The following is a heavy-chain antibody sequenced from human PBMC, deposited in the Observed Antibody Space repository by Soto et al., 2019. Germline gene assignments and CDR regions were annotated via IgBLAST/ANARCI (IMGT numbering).Heavy chain of an antibody. CDR1: GGSFSGYY. CDR3: ARGLVVVPAAMRVNWFDP. CDR2: INHSGST. V-gene: IGHV4-34*01. Sequence: QVQLQQWGAGLLKPSETLSLTCAVYGGSFSGYYWSWIRQPPGKWLEWIGEINHSGSTNYNPSLKSRVTISVDTSKNQFSLKLSSVTAADTAVYYCARGLVVVPAAMRVNWFDPWGQGTLVTVSS. J-gene: IGHJ5*02. D-gene: IGHD2-2*01.